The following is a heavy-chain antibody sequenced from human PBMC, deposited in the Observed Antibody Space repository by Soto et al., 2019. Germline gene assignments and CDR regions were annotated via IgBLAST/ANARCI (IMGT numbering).Heavy chain of an antibody. CDR1: GFSFSSNS. D-gene: IGHD1-26*01. Sequence: PGGSLRLSCVASGFSFSSNSMNWVRQAPGKGLEWLSYISGSSSNIYYTDSVKGRFTVSRDNAKNSLYLQVNSLRAEDTAVYYCARDKVSLLKSAADAFDIWGQGTMVTVSS. J-gene: IGHJ3*02. V-gene: IGHV3-48*01. CDR3: ARDKVSLLKSAADAFDI. CDR2: ISGSSSNI.